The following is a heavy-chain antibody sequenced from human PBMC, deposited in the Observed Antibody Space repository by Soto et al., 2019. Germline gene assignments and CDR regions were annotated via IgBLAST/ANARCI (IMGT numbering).Heavy chain of an antibody. CDR2: ISWNSGSI. D-gene: IGHD6-6*01. CDR1: GFTFDDYA. Sequence: TGGSLRLSCAASGFTFDDYAMHWVRQAPGKGLEWVSGISWNSGSIGYADSVKGRFTISRDNAKNSLYLQMNSLRAEDTALYYCAKDKRGLWGIAARPFLYMDVWGKGTTVTVSS. V-gene: IGHV3-9*01. J-gene: IGHJ6*03. CDR3: AKDKRGLWGIAARPFLYMDV.